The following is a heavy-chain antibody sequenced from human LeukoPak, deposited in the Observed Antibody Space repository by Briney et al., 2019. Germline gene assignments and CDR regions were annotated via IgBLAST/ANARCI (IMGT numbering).Heavy chain of an antibody. CDR2: IYSGDSRT. CDR1: GYSYSLYW. D-gene: IGHD3-10*02. V-gene: IGHV5-51*01. Sequence: GEPLKISCQGSGYSYSLYWISWVRQMPGKGLEWMGIIYSGDSRTRYSPSFQGQVTISADKSINTAYLQWGSLRASDTAIYYCARSHVQGDGLDYWGQGTPVTVSS. CDR3: ARSHVQGDGLDY. J-gene: IGHJ4*02.